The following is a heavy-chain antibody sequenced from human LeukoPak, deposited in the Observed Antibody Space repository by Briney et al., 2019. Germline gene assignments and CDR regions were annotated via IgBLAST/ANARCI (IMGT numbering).Heavy chain of an antibody. D-gene: IGHD1/OR15-1a*01. J-gene: IGHJ1*01. CDR3: AQQVPRNDEYFDR. Sequence: PGGSLRLSCVASGFLVSSYSMSWVRQAPGEGLEWLSGISNAGRDKDYADSVKGRFTISRDNSKNTVFLQMNSLRAEDTAIYYFAQQVPRNDEYFDRWGQGTLVTVSS. V-gene: IGHV3-23*01. CDR2: ISNAGRDK. CDR1: GFLVSSYS.